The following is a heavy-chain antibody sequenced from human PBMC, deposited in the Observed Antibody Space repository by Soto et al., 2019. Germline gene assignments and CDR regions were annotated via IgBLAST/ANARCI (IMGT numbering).Heavy chain of an antibody. CDR2: ISSSSSYI. CDR1: GFTFSSYS. J-gene: IGHJ3*02. V-gene: IGHV3-21*01. CDR3: ATNTPSAFDI. Sequence: SGGALRLSCAASGFTFSSYSMNWGRPAPGKGLEWVSSISSSSSYIYYADSVKGRFTISRDNAKNSLYLQMNSLRAEDTAVYYCATNTPSAFDIWGQGTMVTVSS. D-gene: IGHD2-2*01.